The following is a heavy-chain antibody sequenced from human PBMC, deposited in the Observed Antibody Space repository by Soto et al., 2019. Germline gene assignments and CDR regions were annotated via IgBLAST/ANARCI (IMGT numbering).Heavy chain of an antibody. CDR3: ARYTGPLAYDYGDDYYYYGMDV. J-gene: IGHJ6*02. V-gene: IGHV4-4*02. CDR1: GASIGTSNW. Sequence: SETLSLTCAVSGASIGTSNWWSWVRQSPGKGLEWIGEIHDSGSTKYNPSLKSRVTISLDKSKNQFSLNVSSVTAADTAVYYCARYTGPLAYDYGDDYYYYGMDVWGQGTTVTVSS. CDR2: IHDSGST. D-gene: IGHD4-17*01.